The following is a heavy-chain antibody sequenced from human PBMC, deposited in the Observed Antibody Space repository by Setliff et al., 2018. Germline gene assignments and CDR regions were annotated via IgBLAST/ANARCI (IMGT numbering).Heavy chain of an antibody. CDR2: INPDGSEK. D-gene: IGHD1-26*01. CDR3: AAWESTNV. V-gene: IGHV3-7*01. J-gene: IGHJ6*02. Sequence: GGSLRLSCGASGFTYNNDWVSWVRQAPGRGLEWVANINPDGSEKRYVDSVHGRLTISRDNAKNSHYLQMSSLSAEDTAVYFCAAWESTNVWGQGTTVTVSS. CDR1: GFTYNNDW.